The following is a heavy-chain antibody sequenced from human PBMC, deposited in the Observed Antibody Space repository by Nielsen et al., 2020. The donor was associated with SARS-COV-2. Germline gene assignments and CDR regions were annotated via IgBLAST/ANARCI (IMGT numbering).Heavy chain of an antibody. J-gene: IGHJ4*02. Sequence: GESLKISCAASDFTFSDYSMNWVRQAPGKGLEWVSSIDFSSKYIFYADSVRGRFTISRDNTRKSLFLQMNSLRAEDTALYYCARGGMGHGFFDSWGQGTLVTVSS. D-gene: IGHD1-26*01. CDR1: DFTFSDYS. V-gene: IGHV3-21*01. CDR2: IDFSSKYI. CDR3: ARGGMGHGFFDS.